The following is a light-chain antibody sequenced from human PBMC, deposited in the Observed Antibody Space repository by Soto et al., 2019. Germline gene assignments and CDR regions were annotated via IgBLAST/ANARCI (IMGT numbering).Light chain of an antibody. CDR1: SSDVGGYNY. J-gene: IGLJ2*01. CDR2: DVS. V-gene: IGLV2-11*01. CDR3: CSYAGSYTYVV. Sequence: QCVLTQPRSVSGSPGQSVTISWTGTSSDVGGYNYVSWYQQHPGKAAKLMMYDVSKRPSGVPDRFSGSKSGNTASLTISGLQAEDEADYYCCSYAGSYTYVVFGGGTKLTVL.